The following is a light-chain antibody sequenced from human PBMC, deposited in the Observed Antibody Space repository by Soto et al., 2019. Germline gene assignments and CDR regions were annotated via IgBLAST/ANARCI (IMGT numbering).Light chain of an antibody. CDR2: GAS. V-gene: IGKV3-15*01. J-gene: IGKJ4*01. Sequence: EIVMTQSPATLSVSPGERATLSCRASQSFSSSLAWYQQKPGQAPRLLIYGASARATGIPARVSGSGSGTEFTLNIRRLQSEDFAVYYCQQYNNWPFTFGGGTKVEI. CDR1: QSFSSS. CDR3: QQYNNWPFT.